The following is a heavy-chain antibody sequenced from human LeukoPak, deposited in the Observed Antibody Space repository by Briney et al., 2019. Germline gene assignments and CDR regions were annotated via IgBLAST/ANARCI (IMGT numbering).Heavy chain of an antibody. CDR3: ARGLSGYASSLGY. D-gene: IGHD6-6*01. V-gene: IGHV3-74*01. Sequence: GGSLRLSCAASGFTFSSYWMHWVRQAPGKGLVWVSRINSDGSSTSYADSVRGRFSISRDNAKNTLYLQMNSLRAEDTAVCYCARGLSGYASSLGYWGQGTLVTVSA. CDR1: GFTFSSYW. J-gene: IGHJ4*02. CDR2: INSDGSST.